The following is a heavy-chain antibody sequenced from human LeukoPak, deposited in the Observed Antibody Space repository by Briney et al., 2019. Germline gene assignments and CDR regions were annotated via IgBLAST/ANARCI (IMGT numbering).Heavy chain of an antibody. V-gene: IGHV3-30*02. D-gene: IGHD2-2*01. CDR3: AKGREKYCTSTSCYHDY. J-gene: IGHJ4*02. CDR2: IRYDGDNK. CDR1: GFTFSSYG. Sequence: GGSLRLSCAASGFTFSSYGMHWVRQAPGKGLEWVAFIRYDGDNKYYADSVKGRFTISRDNSENTLYLQMNSLRVEDTAVYFCAKGREKYCTSTSCYHDYWGQGTLVIVSS.